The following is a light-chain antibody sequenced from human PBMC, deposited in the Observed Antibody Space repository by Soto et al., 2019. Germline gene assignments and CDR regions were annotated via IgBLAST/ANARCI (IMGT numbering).Light chain of an antibody. CDR3: QQYTNTNNPWM. J-gene: IGKJ1*01. CDR1: QSISTW. V-gene: IGKV1-5*01. CDR2: DAS. Sequence: DIQMTQSPSTLSGSVGDRVTMPCRASQSISTWMAWYQQKPGQAPKLLVYDASTLQSGVASRFSGSGSGTEFTLIISGLQPDDSATYYCQQYTNTNNPWMFGQGTKVDIK.